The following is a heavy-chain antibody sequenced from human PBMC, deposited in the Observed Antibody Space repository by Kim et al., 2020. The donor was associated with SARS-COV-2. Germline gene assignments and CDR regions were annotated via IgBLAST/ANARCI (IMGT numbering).Heavy chain of an antibody. J-gene: IGHJ4*02. V-gene: IGHV3-64*01. D-gene: IGHD4-17*01. CDR2: FGSNGGSP. Sequence: GGSLRLSCAASGFTFSSYAMHWVRQAPGKGLEYVSAFGSNGGSPYFANSVKGRFTISRAISKNRLFLQMGSLRVEAMAGFNCARANHDYVDYYFDYWGQG. CDR3: ARANHDYVDYYFDY. CDR1: GFTFSSYA.